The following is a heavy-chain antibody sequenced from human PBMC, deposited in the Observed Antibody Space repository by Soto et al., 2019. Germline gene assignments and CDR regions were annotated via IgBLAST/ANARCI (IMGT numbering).Heavy chain of an antibody. CDR3: AKDLGGIAAAGKDYGMDV. V-gene: IGHV3-30*18. CDR2: ISYDGSNK. Sequence: QVQLVESGGGVVQPGRSLRLSCAASGFTFSSYGMHWVRQAPGKGLEWVAVISYDGSNKYYADSVKGRFTISRDNSKNTLYLQMNSLRAEDTAVYYCAKDLGGIAAAGKDYGMDVWGQGTTVTVSS. J-gene: IGHJ6*02. D-gene: IGHD6-13*01. CDR1: GFTFSSYG.